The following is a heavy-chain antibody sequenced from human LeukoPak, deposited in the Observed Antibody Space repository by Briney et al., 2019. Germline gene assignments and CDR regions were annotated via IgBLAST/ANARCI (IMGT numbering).Heavy chain of an antibody. V-gene: IGHV4-28*01. Sequence: SETLSLTCAVSGYSISSSNWWGWIRQPPGKGLEWIGYIYYSGSTYYNPSLKSRVTMSVNTSKNQFSLKLSSVTAVDTAVYYCARTTSDYYDSSGYPSLFDYWGQGTLVTVSS. D-gene: IGHD3-22*01. J-gene: IGHJ4*02. CDR2: IYYSGST. CDR3: ARTTSDYYDSSGYPSLFDY. CDR1: GYSISSSNW.